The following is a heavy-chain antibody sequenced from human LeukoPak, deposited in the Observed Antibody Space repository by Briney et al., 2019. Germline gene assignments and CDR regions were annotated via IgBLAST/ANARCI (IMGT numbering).Heavy chain of an antibody. V-gene: IGHV5-51*01. CDR3: ARQYDFWSGPADY. CDR1: GYSFTSYW. CDR2: IHPGDSDT. Sequence: RGESLKISCKGSGYSFTSYWIGWVRQMPGKGLEWMGIIHPGDSDTRYSPSFQGQVTISADKSISTAYLQWSSLKASDIAMYYCARQYDFWSGPADYWGQGTLVTVSS. J-gene: IGHJ4*02. D-gene: IGHD3-3*01.